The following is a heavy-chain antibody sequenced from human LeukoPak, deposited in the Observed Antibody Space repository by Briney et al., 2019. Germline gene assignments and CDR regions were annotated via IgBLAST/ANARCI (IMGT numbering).Heavy chain of an antibody. J-gene: IGHJ4*02. CDR1: GYTFTSYG. CDR3: ARHGYCSGGSCYSRALFDY. D-gene: IGHD2-15*01. Sequence: GASVKVSCKASGYTFTSYGISWVRQAPGQGLEWMGWISSYNSNTNYAQKLQGRVTMTTDTSTSTAYMQLRSITSDDTAVYYCARHGYCSGGSCYSRALFDYWGQGTLVTVSS. CDR2: ISSYNSNT. V-gene: IGHV1-18*01.